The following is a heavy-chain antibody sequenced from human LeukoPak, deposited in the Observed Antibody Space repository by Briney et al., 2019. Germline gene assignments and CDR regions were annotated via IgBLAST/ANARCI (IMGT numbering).Heavy chain of an antibody. V-gene: IGHV1-18*01. D-gene: IGHD6-13*01. CDR3: ARDLAASPYYFDY. CDR2: ISAYNGNT. CDR1: GYTFTSYG. Sequence: ASVKVSCKASGYTFTSYGISWVRQAPGQGLEWMGWISAYNGNTNYAQKLQGRVTVTTDISTSTAYMEVRSLRSDDTAIYYCARDLAASPYYFDYWGQGTLVTVSS. J-gene: IGHJ4*02.